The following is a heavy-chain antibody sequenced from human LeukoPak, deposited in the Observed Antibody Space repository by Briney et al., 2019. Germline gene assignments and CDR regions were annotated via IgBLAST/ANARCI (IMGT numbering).Heavy chain of an antibody. Sequence: QTGGSLRLSCAASGLTFSYYWMSWVRQAPGKGLEWVANIKQDGSEKYYVDSVKGRFTISRDNAKNSLFLQMNSLRADDTAVYYCARDVDTAMVTPIYYFDYWGQGTLVTVSS. D-gene: IGHD5-18*01. CDR2: IKQDGSEK. J-gene: IGHJ4*02. V-gene: IGHV3-7*01. CDR3: ARDVDTAMVTPIYYFDY. CDR1: GLTFSYYW.